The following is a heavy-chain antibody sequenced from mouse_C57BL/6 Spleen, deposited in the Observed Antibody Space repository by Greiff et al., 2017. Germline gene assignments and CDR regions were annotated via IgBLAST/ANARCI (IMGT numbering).Heavy chain of an antibody. D-gene: IGHD1-1*01. CDR1: GYTFTGYW. J-gene: IGHJ2*01. CDR3: ARWGYGSSRDY. V-gene: IGHV1-9*01. Sequence: QVQLQQSGAELMKPGASVKLSCKATGYTFTGYWIEWVKQRPGHGLEWIGEILPGSGSTNYTEKFKGKATFTADTSSNTAYMQLSSLTTEDSAIYYCARWGYGSSRDYWGQGTTLTVSS. CDR2: ILPGSGST.